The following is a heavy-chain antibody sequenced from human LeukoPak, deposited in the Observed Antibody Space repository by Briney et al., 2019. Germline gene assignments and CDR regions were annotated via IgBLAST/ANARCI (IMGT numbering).Heavy chain of an antibody. CDR2: INPNSGGT. J-gene: IGHJ4*02. D-gene: IGHD3-22*01. Sequence: ASVKVSCKASGYTFTGYYMHWVRQAPGQGLGWMGWINPNSGGTNYAQKFQGRVTMTRDTSVSTAYMELSRLRSDDTAVYYCARDLQSSSGYYYVVGYRGQGTLVTVSS. V-gene: IGHV1-2*02. CDR3: ARDLQSSSGYYYVVGY. CDR1: GYTFTGYY.